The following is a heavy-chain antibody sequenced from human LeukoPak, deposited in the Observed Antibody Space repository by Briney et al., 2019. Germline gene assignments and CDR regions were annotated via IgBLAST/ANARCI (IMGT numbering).Heavy chain of an antibody. CDR3: ARDQGEYYYDSSGYLT. CDR2: ISSSSSTI. V-gene: IGHV3-48*02. J-gene: IGHJ5*02. D-gene: IGHD3-22*01. Sequence: PGGSLRLSCAASGFTFSSYSMNWVRQAPGKGGEGLSYISSSSSTIYYADSVKGRFTVSRDNAKNSLYLQMNSLRDEDTAVYYCARDQGEYYYDSSGYLTWGQGTLVTVSS. CDR1: GFTFSSYS.